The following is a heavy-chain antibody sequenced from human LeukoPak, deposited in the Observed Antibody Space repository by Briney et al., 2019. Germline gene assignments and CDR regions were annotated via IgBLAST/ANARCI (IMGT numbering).Heavy chain of an antibody. CDR2: INPSGGST. D-gene: IGHD3-3*01. V-gene: IGHV1-46*01. Sequence: ASVKVSCKASGYTFTSYYMHWVRQAPGQGLEWMGIINPSGGSTSYAQKFQGRVTMTRDTSTSTVYMELSSLRSEDTAVYYCAREVSYDFWSSSWFDPWGQGTLVTVSS. J-gene: IGHJ5*02. CDR3: AREVSYDFWSSSWFDP. CDR1: GYTFTSYY.